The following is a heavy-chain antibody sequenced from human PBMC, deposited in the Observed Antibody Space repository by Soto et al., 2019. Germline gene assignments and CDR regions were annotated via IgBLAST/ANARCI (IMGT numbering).Heavy chain of an antibody. CDR1: GCTLSGFG. CDR2: IWYDGSDK. D-gene: IGHD3-16*01. Sequence: XGSLRLSCAASGCTLSGFGMHWVRQAPGKGLEWVAIIWYDGSDKYYADSVKGRFTISRDNSKNTLYLQMNSLRAEDTAVYHCAFGNLSYYFDFWGQGTPVTVSS. CDR3: AFGNLSYYFDF. J-gene: IGHJ4*02. V-gene: IGHV3-33*01.